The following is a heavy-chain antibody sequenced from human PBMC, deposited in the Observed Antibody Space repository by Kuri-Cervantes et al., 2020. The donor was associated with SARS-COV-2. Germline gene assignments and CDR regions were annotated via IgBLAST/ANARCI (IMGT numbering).Heavy chain of an antibody. Sequence: SVKVSCKASGGSFSTAIISWVRQGPGQGLEWMGGIMPALGMPNYAQKVRGRVTITADTSTATDYLELSSLKAEDTALYYCASDGVSGSLSLDFWGQGTLVTVSS. D-gene: IGHD6-19*01. V-gene: IGHV1-69*10. CDR3: ASDGVSGSLSLDF. CDR2: IMPALGMP. J-gene: IGHJ4*02. CDR1: GGSFSTAI.